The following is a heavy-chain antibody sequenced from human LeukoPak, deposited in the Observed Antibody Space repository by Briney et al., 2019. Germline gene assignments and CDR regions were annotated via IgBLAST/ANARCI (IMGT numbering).Heavy chain of an antibody. J-gene: IGHJ4*02. D-gene: IGHD3-10*01. Sequence: GGSLRLSCAASGFTFSNYSMNWVRQAPGKGLEWVSYINSDSSTIYYTDSVKGRFTISRDNAKNTLYLQMNSLRAEDTAVYYCARDGLVDASGTYVIVDLDYWGQGTLVTVSS. CDR2: INSDSSTI. CDR1: GFTFSNYS. CDR3: ARDGLVDASGTYVIVDLDY. V-gene: IGHV3-48*04.